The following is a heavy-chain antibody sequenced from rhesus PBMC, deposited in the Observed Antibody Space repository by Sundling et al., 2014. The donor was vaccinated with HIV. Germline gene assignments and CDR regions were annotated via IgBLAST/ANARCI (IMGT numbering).Heavy chain of an antibody. Sequence: QVQLQESGPGLVKPSETLSLTCVVSGGSFISGHWWSWIRQSPGKGLEWIGHISGSAGNTDYNPSLKSRVTISTDTSKNQFSLKLNSVTAADTAVYYCARDRFGKELQDYFDYWGQGVLVTVSS. D-gene: IGHD1-44*01. J-gene: IGHJ4*01. CDR1: GGSFISGHW. CDR3: ARDRFGKELQDYFDY. CDR2: ISGSAGNT. V-gene: IGHV4-92*01.